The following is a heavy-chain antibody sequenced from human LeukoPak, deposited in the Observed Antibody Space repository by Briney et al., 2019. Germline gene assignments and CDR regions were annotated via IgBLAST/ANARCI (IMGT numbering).Heavy chain of an antibody. Sequence: ASVKVSCKASGGTFSSYAISWVRQAPGQGLEWMGGIIPIFGTANYAQKFQGRVTMTRDMSTSTVYMELSSLRSDDTAVYYCARDHRANYDYVWGSYRYYGGSPLDYWGQGTLVTVSS. D-gene: IGHD3-16*02. V-gene: IGHV1-69*05. CDR1: GGTFSSYA. CDR2: IIPIFGTA. CDR3: ARDHRANYDYVWGSYRYYGGSPLDY. J-gene: IGHJ4*02.